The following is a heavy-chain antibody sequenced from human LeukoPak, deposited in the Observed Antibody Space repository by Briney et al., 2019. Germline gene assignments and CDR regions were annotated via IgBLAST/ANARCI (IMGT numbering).Heavy chain of an antibody. CDR1: GFTFSSYS. D-gene: IGHD4-17*01. CDR3: ARAIDDYGDLRLDY. V-gene: IGHV3-21*01. Sequence: GGSLRLSCAASGFTFSSYSMNWVRQAPGKGLEWVSSISSSSSYIYYADSVKGRFTISRDNAKNSLYLQMNSLRAEDTAVYYCARAIDDYGDLRLDYWGQGTLVTVSS. CDR2: ISSSSSYI. J-gene: IGHJ4*02.